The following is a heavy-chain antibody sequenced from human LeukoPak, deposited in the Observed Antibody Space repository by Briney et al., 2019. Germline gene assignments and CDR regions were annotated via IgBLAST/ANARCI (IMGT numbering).Heavy chain of an antibody. J-gene: IGHJ4*02. CDR1: GGSISGYY. CDR3: ARAHTLSCNGGPCPYFLDY. V-gene: IGHV4-4*07. CDR2: IYTIVNT. Sequence: PSQTLSLTCTVAGGSISGYYWSWIRQTARKKLQWSGRIYTIVNTDYTPSLEGRVSMSVDTSKNQFSLRLSSVTAADTAVYYCARAHTLSCNGGPCPYFLDYWGQGTLVTVSS. D-gene: IGHD2-15*01.